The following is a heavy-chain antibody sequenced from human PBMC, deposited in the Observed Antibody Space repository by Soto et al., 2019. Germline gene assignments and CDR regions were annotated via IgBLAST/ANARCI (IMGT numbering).Heavy chain of an antibody. J-gene: IGHJ4*02. CDR3: PRDPGHDDNEYYTFDY. CDR2: ISCAGTST. D-gene: IGHD3-3*01. V-gene: IGHV3-30-3*01. Sequence: QVQLVESGGGVVQPGRSLRLSCAASGFTFSNSAMHWVRQAPGKGLEWVAVISCAGTSTYYADSVKGRFTISRDNSKDTVYLQLNSLRSEDTAVYHCPRDPGHDDNEYYTFDYWGQGTLVTVSS. CDR1: GFTFSNSA.